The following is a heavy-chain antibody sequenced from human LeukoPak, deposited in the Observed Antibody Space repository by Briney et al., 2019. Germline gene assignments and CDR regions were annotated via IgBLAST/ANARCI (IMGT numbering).Heavy chain of an antibody. CDR3: AKVHQDYYDSSGYFFFDY. CDR1: GFTFSSYA. V-gene: IGHV3-23*01. Sequence: GGSLRLSCAASGFTFSSYAMSWVRQAPGKGLEWVSGISGSGGSIYYADSVKGRFTISRDNSKNTLYLQMNSLRAEDTAVYYCAKVHQDYYDSSGYFFFDYWGQGTLVTVSS. CDR2: ISGSGGSI. J-gene: IGHJ4*02. D-gene: IGHD3-22*01.